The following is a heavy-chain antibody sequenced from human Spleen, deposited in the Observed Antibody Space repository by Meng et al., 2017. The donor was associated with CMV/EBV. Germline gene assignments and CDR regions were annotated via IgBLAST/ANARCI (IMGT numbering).Heavy chain of an antibody. V-gene: IGHV3-21*01. J-gene: IGHJ4*02. Sequence: GGSLRLSCAASGFTFSDYGINWVRQAPGKGLEWVSSISNSCISSYTYYADSVKGRFTISRDNAKNSLYLQMNSLRAEDTAVYYCAGGNAYTSSSPQGYCGQGALVTVSS. CDR1: GFTFSDYG. CDR3: AGGNAYTSSSPQGY. CDR2: ISNSCISSYT. D-gene: IGHD6-6*01.